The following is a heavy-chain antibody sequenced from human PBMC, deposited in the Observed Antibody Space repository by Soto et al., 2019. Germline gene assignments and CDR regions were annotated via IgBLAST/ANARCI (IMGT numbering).Heavy chain of an antibody. J-gene: IGHJ6*02. D-gene: IGHD4-17*01. CDR3: AKDLQAYGDYNYYYYGMDV. CDR2: ISYDGGNK. CDR1: GFPLRTYA. V-gene: IGHV3-30-3*01. Sequence: QAHLVESGGGVVQPGRSLRLSCVASGFPLRTYALHWVRQAPGKGLEWMTVISYDGGNKYYADSVRGRFTISRDNSKNTVYLQMNNLRPDDTAVYFCAKDLQAYGDYNYYYYGMDVWGQGTTVSVSS.